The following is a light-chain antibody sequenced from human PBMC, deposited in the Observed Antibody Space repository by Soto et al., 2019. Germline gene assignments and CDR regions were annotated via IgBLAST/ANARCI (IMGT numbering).Light chain of an antibody. J-gene: IGKJ5*01. CDR2: GAS. V-gene: IGKV3-20*01. CDR1: QSVSSSY. CDR3: QQYGSSPPSST. Sequence: EMVLTQSPGTLSLSPGERATLSCRASQSVSSSYLAWYQQKPGQAPRLLIYGASNRATDIPDRFSGRGSGTDFTLTISRLEPEDFAVYYCQQYGSSPPSSTFGQGTRLEI.